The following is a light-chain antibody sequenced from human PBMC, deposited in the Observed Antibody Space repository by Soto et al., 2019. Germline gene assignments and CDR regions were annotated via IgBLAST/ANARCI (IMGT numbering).Light chain of an antibody. J-gene: IGLJ2*01. Sequence: QTVVTQPPSVSAAPGQKVTISCSGSSSNIGSNYVSWYQQLPGTAPKLLIYDNGKRPSGIPDRFSGSQSGTSATLGITGLQTGDEADYYCGTWDNGLSAVFGGGTKLTVL. CDR1: SSNIGSNY. CDR3: GTWDNGLSAV. CDR2: DNG. V-gene: IGLV1-51*01.